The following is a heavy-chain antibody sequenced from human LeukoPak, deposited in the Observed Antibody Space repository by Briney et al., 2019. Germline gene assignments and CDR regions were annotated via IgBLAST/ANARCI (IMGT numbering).Heavy chain of an antibody. V-gene: IGHV4-34*01. CDR2: INHSGST. CDR3: ARRTWVPDY. J-gene: IGHJ4*02. CDR1: GGSITSGDYY. Sequence: SETLSLTCTVSGGSITSGDYYWSWIRQPPGKGLEWIGEINHSGSTNYNPSLKSRVTISVDTSKNQFSLKLSSVTAADTAVYYCARRTWVPDYWGQGTLVTVSS. D-gene: IGHD1-26*01.